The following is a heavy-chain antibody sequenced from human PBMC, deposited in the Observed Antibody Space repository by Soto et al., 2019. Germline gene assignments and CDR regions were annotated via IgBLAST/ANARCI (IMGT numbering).Heavy chain of an antibody. CDR2: IDPNSGGT. CDR1: RYTFTGYY. Sequence: QVQLVQSGAEVKKPGASVKVSCKASRYTFTGYYMHWVRQAPGQGLEWMGWIDPNSGGTDYAQKFQGRVTMTRDTSISTAYMELSRLRVDDTAVYYCAKGEPSWELLNRYFDLWGRGTLVIVSS. J-gene: IGHJ2*01. V-gene: IGHV1-2*02. D-gene: IGHD1-26*01. CDR3: AKGEPSWELLNRYFDL.